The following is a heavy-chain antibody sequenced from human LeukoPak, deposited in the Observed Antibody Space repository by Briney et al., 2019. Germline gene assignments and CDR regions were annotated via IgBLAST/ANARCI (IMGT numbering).Heavy chain of an antibody. CDR3: ARDLGPWYDFWSGYFGY. Sequence: PGGSLRLFCAASGFTFSSYWMSWVRQAPGKGLEWVANIKQDGSEKYYVDSVKGRFTISRDNAKNSLYLQMNSLRAEDTAVYYCARDLGPWYDFWSGYFGYWGQGTLVTVSS. V-gene: IGHV3-7*01. D-gene: IGHD3-3*01. CDR2: IKQDGSEK. CDR1: GFTFSSYW. J-gene: IGHJ4*02.